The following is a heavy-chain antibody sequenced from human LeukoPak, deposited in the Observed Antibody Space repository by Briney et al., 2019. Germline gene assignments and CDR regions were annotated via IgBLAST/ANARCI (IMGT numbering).Heavy chain of an antibody. V-gene: IGHV1-18*01. D-gene: IGHD2-21*02. CDR2: INTYKGNT. CDR3: ARDQRVGVTAFYRPFDP. CDR1: GYTFTDFG. J-gene: IGHJ5*02. Sequence: ASVRVSCKASGYTFTDFGTSWVRQAPGQGLEWMGWINTYKGNTNYGQRFQGRFTMTIDTATNTAFMVLRSLRSDDTAVYYCARDQRVGVTAFYRPFDPWGQGTPVTVSS.